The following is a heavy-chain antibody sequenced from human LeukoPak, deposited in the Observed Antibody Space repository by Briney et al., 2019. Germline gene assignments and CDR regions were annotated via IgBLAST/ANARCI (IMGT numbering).Heavy chain of an antibody. Sequence: GGSLRLSCTVSGFIVSSNSMSWVRQAPGKGLEWVSFIYTDNTHYSDSVKGRFTISRDNAKNSLYLQMNSLRAEDTAVYYCAELGITMIGGVWGKGTTVTISS. J-gene: IGHJ6*04. V-gene: IGHV3-53*01. CDR1: GFIVSSNS. D-gene: IGHD3-10*02. CDR2: IYTDNT. CDR3: AELGITMIGGV.